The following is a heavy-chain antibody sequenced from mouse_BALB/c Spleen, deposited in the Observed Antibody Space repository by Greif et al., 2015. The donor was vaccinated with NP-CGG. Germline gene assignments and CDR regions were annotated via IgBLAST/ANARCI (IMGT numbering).Heavy chain of an antibody. Sequence: VQLQQSGAELMKPGASVKISCKATGYTFSSYWIEWVKQRPGHGLEWIGEILPGSGSTNYNEKFKGKATFTADTSSNTAYMQLSSLTSEDSAVYYCARGGYYYGSSRYYYAMDYWGQGTSVTVSS. J-gene: IGHJ4*01. D-gene: IGHD1-1*01. CDR2: ILPGSGST. V-gene: IGHV1-9*01. CDR3: ARGGYYYGSSRYYYAMDY. CDR1: GYTFSSYW.